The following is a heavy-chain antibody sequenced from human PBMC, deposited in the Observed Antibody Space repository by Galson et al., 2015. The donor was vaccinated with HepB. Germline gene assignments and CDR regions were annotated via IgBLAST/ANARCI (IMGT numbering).Heavy chain of an antibody. CDR3: ARDLYDYDISGYRGGAYYYMDV. V-gene: IGHV1-69*13. CDR2: IIPIFGTP. D-gene: IGHD3-22*01. J-gene: IGHJ6*03. CDR1: GGTFINYG. Sequence: SVKVSCKASGGTFINYGISWVRQAPGQGLEWMGGIIPIFGTPNYAQKFQGRVTITADESTSTAYMELSSLRSEDTAVYYCARDLYDYDISGYRGGAYYYMDVWGKGTTVTVSS.